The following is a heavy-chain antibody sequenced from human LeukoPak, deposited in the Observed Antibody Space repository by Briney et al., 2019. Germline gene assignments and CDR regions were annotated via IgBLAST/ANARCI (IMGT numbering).Heavy chain of an antibody. CDR3: ARWGGGDAFDI. CDR1: GFTFSDHY. V-gene: IGHV3-72*01. D-gene: IGHD3-16*01. Sequence: PGGSLRLSCAASGFTFSDHYMDWVRQAPGKGLEWVGRTRNKANSYTTEYAASVKGRFTISRDDSKNSLYLQMNSLKTEDTAGYYGARWGGGDAFDIWGQGTMVTVSS. J-gene: IGHJ3*02. CDR2: TRNKANSYTT.